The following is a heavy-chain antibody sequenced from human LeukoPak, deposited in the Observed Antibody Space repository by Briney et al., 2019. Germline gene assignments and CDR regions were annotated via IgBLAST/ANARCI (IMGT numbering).Heavy chain of an antibody. Sequence: GGSLRLSCVASGFPFGSYPMTWVRQSPVKGLEWGLTIGTTDDTYYADSVKGRFTISRDNYKDTLYLQMHSLGAEDTAIYYCAKSRIVDHRGYFDYWGQGTLVTVSS. V-gene: IGHV3-23*01. CDR2: IGTTDDT. J-gene: IGHJ4*02. CDR1: GFPFGSYP. D-gene: IGHD2-15*01. CDR3: AKSRIVDHRGYFDY.